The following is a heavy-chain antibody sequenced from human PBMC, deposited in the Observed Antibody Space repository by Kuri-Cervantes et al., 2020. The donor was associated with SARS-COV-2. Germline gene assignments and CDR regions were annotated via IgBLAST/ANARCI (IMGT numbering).Heavy chain of an antibody. V-gene: IGHV3-9*01. D-gene: IGHD3-10*01. CDR2: ISWNSGSI. CDR3: AKTSACAGDYSYYYLDV. Sequence: SLKTSCAASGFTLDDYAMHWVRQAPGKGLEWVSGISWNSGSIGYADSVKGRFTISRDTAKSSLYLQMNSLRAEDTALYYCAKTSACAGDYSYYYLDVWGKGTTVTVSS. CDR1: GFTLDDYA. J-gene: IGHJ6*03.